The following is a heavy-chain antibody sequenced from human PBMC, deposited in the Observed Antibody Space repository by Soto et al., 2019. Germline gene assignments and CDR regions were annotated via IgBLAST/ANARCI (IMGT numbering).Heavy chain of an antibody. V-gene: IGHV4-31*03. CDR3: ANVGQPSRPRMGSLDF. CDR1: GPSISSGGYY. D-gene: IGHD2-8*01. J-gene: IGHJ4*02. CDR2: IYHSGTS. Sequence: QVQLQESGPGLVKPSQTLSLTCTVSGPSISSGGYYWSWIRQRPGKGLEWLGYIYHSGTSYYIPSLLSRLTMSIDASKNQLSLTVRSVTAADTAVYFCANVGQPSRPRMGSLDFWGQGILVTVSS.